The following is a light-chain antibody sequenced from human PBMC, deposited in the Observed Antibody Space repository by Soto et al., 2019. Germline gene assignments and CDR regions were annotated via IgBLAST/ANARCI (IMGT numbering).Light chain of an antibody. V-gene: IGKV1-5*03. J-gene: IGKJ2*01. CDR1: QSISSS. Sequence: DIQMTQSPSTLSASVGDRVIITCRASQSISSSLAWYQKKPGKAPKLLIFKSSTLESGVPSRFSGSGSGTEFGLTISTLQPDDFATYYCQQYSDHPFAFGQGTKLEI. CDR3: QQYSDHPFA. CDR2: KSS.